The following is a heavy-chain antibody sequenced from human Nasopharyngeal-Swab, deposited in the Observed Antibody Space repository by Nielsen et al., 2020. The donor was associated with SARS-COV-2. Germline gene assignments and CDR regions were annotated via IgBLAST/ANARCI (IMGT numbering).Heavy chain of an antibody. Sequence: GESLKISCAASGFTFSSYGMHWVRQAPGKGLEWVAVIWYDGSSKYYADSVKGRFTISRDNSKNTLYLQMNSLRAEDTAVYYCARRISGYFDYWGQGTLVTVSS. D-gene: IGHD3-22*01. J-gene: IGHJ4*02. CDR3: ARRISGYFDY. V-gene: IGHV3-33*01. CDR1: GFTFSSYG. CDR2: IWYDGSSK.